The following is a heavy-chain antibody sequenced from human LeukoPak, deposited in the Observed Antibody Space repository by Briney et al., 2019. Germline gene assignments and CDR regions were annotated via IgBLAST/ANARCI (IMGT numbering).Heavy chain of an antibody. Sequence: GGSLRLSCAASGFTFSSYAMHWVRQAPGKGLEWVAVIPYDGSNKDYADSVKGRFTISRDNSKNTLYLQMNSLRTEDTAVYYCARAPVWFGEWFFDYWGQGTLVTVSS. V-gene: IGHV3-30-3*01. CDR3: ARAPVWFGEWFFDY. CDR2: IPYDGSNK. D-gene: IGHD3-10*01. CDR1: GFTFSSYA. J-gene: IGHJ4*02.